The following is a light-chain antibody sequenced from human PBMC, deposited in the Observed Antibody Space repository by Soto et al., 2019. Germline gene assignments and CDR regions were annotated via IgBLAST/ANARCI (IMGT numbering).Light chain of an antibody. V-gene: IGLV2-23*01. CDR1: SSDVGSYNL. Sequence: QSALTQPASVSGSPGQSITISCTGTSSDVGSYNLVSWYQQHPGKAPKLMIYEGSKRPSGVSNRFSGSKSGNTAFLTISGLQAEDEADYYCCSYAGNSLYVFGTGTKSPS. J-gene: IGLJ1*01. CDR3: CSYAGNSLYV. CDR2: EGS.